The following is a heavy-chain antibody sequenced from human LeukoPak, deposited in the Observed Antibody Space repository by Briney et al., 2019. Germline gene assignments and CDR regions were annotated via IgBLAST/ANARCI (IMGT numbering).Heavy chain of an antibody. J-gene: IGHJ4*02. V-gene: IGHV1-18*01. CDR3: ARLTAAGIAPGY. CDR2: ISAYNGNT. Sequence: ASVKVSCKASGYTFTSYGISWVRQAPGQGLEWMGWISAYNGNTNYAQKFQGRVTITRDTSASTAYMELSSLRSEDTAVYYCARLTAAGIAPGYWGQGTLVTVSS. D-gene: IGHD6-13*01. CDR1: GYTFTSYG.